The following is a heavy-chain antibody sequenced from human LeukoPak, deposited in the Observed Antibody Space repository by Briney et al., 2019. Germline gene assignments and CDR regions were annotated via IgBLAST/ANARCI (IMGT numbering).Heavy chain of an antibody. D-gene: IGHD6-19*01. V-gene: IGHV4-39*07. CDR1: GGSISSGSYY. Sequence: MPSETLSLTCTVSGGSISSGSYYWSWIRQPPGKGLEWIGEINHSGSTNYNPSLKSRVTISVDTSKNQFSLKLSSVTAADTAVYYCARRPQWLVASWFDPWGQGTLVTVSS. J-gene: IGHJ5*02. CDR2: INHSGST. CDR3: ARRPQWLVASWFDP.